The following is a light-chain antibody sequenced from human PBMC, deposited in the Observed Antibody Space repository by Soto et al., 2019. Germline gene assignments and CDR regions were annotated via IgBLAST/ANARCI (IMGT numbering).Light chain of an antibody. J-gene: IGKJ1*01. V-gene: IGKV1-5*01. CDR1: QTINTW. CDR2: DAS. Sequence: DIQVPQSPPPLSASVGDRVTITCRASQTINTWMAWYPQKPGKAPQLLVYDASTLQSGVASRFSGSGSGPEFTLIISGLQPDDSATYYCQQYTNSNNPWMFGQGTKVEI. CDR3: QQYTNSNNPWM.